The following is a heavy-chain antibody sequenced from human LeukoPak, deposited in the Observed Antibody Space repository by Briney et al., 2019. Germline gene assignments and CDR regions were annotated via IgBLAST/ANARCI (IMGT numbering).Heavy chain of an antibody. J-gene: IGHJ4*02. CDR3: ARDSYCSGGSCYSSALFFGY. D-gene: IGHD2-15*01. V-gene: IGHV3-7*01. Sequence: GGSLRLSCAASGFTFSSYWMSWVRQAPGKGLERVANIKQDGSEKYYVDSVKGRFTTSRDNAKNSLYLQMNSLRAEDTAVYYCARDSYCSGGSCYSSALFFGYWGQGTLVTVSS. CDR2: IKQDGSEK. CDR1: GFTFSSYW.